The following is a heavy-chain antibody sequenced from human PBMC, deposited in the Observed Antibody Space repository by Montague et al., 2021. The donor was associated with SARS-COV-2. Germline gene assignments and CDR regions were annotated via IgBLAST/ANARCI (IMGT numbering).Heavy chain of an antibody. D-gene: IGHD3-9*01. V-gene: IGHV2-70*04. Sequence: PALVKPTQTLTLTCTLSGFSLSTSGMRASWIRQPPGKALEWLARIDWDDDKIYSTSLKTRLTISKDTSKNQVVLTVTNMDPVDTATYYCARSYYDILTNYYDAFDIGGQGTMVTVSS. CDR1: GFSLSTSGMR. CDR3: ARSYYDILTNYYDAFDI. CDR2: IDWDDDK. J-gene: IGHJ3*02.